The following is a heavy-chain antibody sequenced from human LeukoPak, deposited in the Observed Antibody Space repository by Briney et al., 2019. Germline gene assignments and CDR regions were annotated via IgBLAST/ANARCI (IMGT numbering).Heavy chain of an antibody. D-gene: IGHD6-13*01. J-gene: IGHJ4*02. CDR3: ARDSYSSSWIYYFDY. V-gene: IGHV4-4*07. CDR2: IYTSGST. Sequence: SETLSLTCTVPGGSISSYYWSWIRQPAGKGLEWIGRIYTSGSTNYNPSLKSRVTMSVDTSKNQFSLKLSSVTAADTAVYYCARDSYSSSWIYYFDYWGQGTLVTVSS. CDR1: GGSISSYY.